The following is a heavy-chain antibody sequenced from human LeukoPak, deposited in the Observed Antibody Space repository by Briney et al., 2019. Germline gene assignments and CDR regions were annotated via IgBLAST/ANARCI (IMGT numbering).Heavy chain of an antibody. J-gene: IGHJ6*03. D-gene: IGHD3-10*01. CDR1: GYTFTSYG. Sequence: ASVKVSCKASGYTFTSYGISWVRQAPGQGLEWMGWISAYNGNTNYAQKLQGRVTMTTDTSTSTAYMELRSLRSDDTAVYYCARDIIWFGELLPLDYYYMDVWGKGTTVTISS. CDR2: ISAYNGNT. V-gene: IGHV1-18*01. CDR3: ARDIIWFGELLPLDYYYMDV.